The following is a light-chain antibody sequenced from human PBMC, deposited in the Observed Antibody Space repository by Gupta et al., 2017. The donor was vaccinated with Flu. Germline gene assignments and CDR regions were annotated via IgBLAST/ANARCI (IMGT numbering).Light chain of an antibody. CDR2: END. CDR3: ETRDNSLRASV. J-gene: IGLJ3*02. V-gene: IGLV1-51*02. CDR1: SSNIGSNF. Sequence: VTISCSGSSSNIGSNFVSWYQQFHGKAPELRIYENDKRSSGIPDRFSASKSGTSATLAIAGLRTWDEAHYYCETRDNSLRASVFGGGTKLTVL.